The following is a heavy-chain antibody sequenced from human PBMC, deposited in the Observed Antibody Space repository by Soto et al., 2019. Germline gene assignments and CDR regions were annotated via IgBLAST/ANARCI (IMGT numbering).Heavy chain of an antibody. CDR2: IIPIFGTA. Sequence: QVQLVQSVAEVKKPGSSVKVSCQASGGTFSSYAISWVRQAPGQGLEWMGGIIPIFGTANYAQKFQGRVTITADKSASTAYIELSSLRSEDTAVDYCAREEIEWILEEGYYYGIDVWGQGTTVTVSS. V-gene: IGHV1-69*06. D-gene: IGHD5-12*01. CDR1: GGTFSSYA. CDR3: AREEIEWILEEGYYYGIDV. J-gene: IGHJ6*02.